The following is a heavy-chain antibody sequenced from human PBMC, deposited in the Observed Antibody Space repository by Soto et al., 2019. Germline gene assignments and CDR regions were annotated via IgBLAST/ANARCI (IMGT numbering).Heavy chain of an antibody. CDR1: GGSISSGGYY. Sequence: QVQLQESGPGLVKPSQTLSLTCTVSGGSISSGGYYWSWIRQHPGKGLEWIGYIYYSGSTYYNPSLKSRVTISVDTSKNQFSLKLSSVPAADTAVYYCAREIRITIFGVVISWFDPWGQGTLVTVSS. CDR2: IYYSGST. CDR3: AREIRITIFGVVISWFDP. D-gene: IGHD3-3*01. V-gene: IGHV4-31*03. J-gene: IGHJ5*02.